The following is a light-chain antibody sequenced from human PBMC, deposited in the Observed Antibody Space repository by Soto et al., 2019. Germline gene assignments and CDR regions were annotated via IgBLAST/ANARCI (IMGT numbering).Light chain of an antibody. CDR2: DAS. V-gene: IGKV3-11*01. CDR1: QSVSCS. CDR3: PQRSNWPPHVT. Sequence: EIVLTQSPATLSLSPGERATLSCRASQSVSCSLALYQQKPGQAPRLLIYDASNMATGIPARFSGSGSGTVCTLTISILEPADFAYYYGPQRSNWPPHVTCGPGTKVDIK. J-gene: IGKJ3*01.